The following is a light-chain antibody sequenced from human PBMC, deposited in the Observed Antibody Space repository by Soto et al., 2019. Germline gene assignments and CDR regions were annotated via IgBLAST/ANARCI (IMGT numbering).Light chain of an antibody. J-gene: IGKJ1*01. Sequence: DIQMTQSPTSLSACVGDRVTIACRTSQSISNYLNWYQQKPGKAPKLLIYAAFSLQSGVPSRFSGSGSGTEFTLTISSLQAEDFGTYYCQQSYSTPRTFGQGTKVEIK. CDR2: AAF. V-gene: IGKV1-39*01. CDR3: QQSYSTPRT. CDR1: QSISNY.